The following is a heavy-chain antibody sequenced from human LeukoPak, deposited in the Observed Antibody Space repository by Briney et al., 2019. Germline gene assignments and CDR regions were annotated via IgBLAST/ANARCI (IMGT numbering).Heavy chain of an antibody. Sequence: PSETLSLTCTVSGGSISSGGYYWSWIRQHPGKGLEWIGYIYYSGSTYYNPSLKSRVTISVDTSKNQFSLKLSSVTAADTAVYYCARVVVVPAAIILGRGNWFDPWGQGTLVTVSS. CDR3: ARVVVVPAAIILGRGNWFDP. CDR2: IYYSGST. J-gene: IGHJ5*02. V-gene: IGHV4-31*03. CDR1: GGSISSGGYY. D-gene: IGHD2-2*02.